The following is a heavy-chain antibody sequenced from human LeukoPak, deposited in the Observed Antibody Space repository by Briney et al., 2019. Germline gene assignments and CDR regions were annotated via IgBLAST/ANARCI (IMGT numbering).Heavy chain of an antibody. J-gene: IGHJ4*02. CDR1: GFPFSSYG. Sequence: PGGSLRLSCAASGFPFSSYGMHWARQAPGKGLEWVAFIRYDGSNKYYADSVRGQFTISRDNSKNTLYLQMNSLRAEDTAVYYCARGPDYYDSSGYVDYWGQGTLVTVSS. CDR2: IRYDGSNK. CDR3: ARGPDYYDSSGYVDY. D-gene: IGHD3-22*01. V-gene: IGHV3-30*02.